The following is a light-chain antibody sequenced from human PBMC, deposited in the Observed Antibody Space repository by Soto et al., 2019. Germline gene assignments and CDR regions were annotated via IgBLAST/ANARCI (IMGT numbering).Light chain of an antibody. J-gene: IGKJ3*01. CDR2: AAS. V-gene: IGKV1-39*01. CDR3: QQSYGTQFT. CDR1: KSISSY. Sequence: DIQMTQSPSSLSASVGDRVTITCRASKSISSYLNGYQQKPGKAPKLLIYAASSLQSGVPSRFRGSGSVTDFTLAISSLQPEDFATYYCQQSYGTQFTCGPGTKVD.